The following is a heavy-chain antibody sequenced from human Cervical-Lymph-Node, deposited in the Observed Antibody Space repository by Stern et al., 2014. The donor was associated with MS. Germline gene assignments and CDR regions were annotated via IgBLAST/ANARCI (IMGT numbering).Heavy chain of an antibody. J-gene: IGHJ4*02. Sequence: QVQLQESGPGLVKPSETLSLTCTVSGGSLSSASYFWSWIRQPPGKGLEWIGYIHYSEGTNYNPSLKSRVTISLDTSKNQLSLKLSSVTAADTAVYYCARARFGSADYWGQGTLVTVSS. V-gene: IGHV4-61*01. CDR2: IHYSEGT. CDR1: GGSLSSASYF. D-gene: IGHD1-26*01. CDR3: ARARFGSADY.